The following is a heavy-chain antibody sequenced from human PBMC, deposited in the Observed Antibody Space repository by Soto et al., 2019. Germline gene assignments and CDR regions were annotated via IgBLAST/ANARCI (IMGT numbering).Heavy chain of an antibody. CDR1: GGSISSSSYY. CDR3: ARGPLTPITGTTASFDH. D-gene: IGHD1-7*01. CDR2: IYYSGST. Sequence: SETLSLTCTVSGGSISSSSYYWGWIRQPPGKGLEWIGSIYYSGSTYYNPSLKSRVTISVDTSKNQFSLKLRSVTAADTAVYYCARGPLTPITGTTASFDHWGQGTLVTVSS. J-gene: IGHJ4*02. V-gene: IGHV4-39*07.